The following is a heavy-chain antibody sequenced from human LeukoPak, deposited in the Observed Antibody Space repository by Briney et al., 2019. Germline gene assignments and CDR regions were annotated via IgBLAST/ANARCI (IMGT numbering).Heavy chain of an antibody. J-gene: IGHJ4*02. V-gene: IGHV1-2*02. Sequence: ASVKVSCKASGYTFTGYYMHWVRQAPGQGLEWMGWINPNSGGTNYAQKFQGRATMTRDTSISTAYMGLSRLRSDDTAVYYCARDPYSNYFDYWGQGTLVTVSS. CDR3: ARDPYSNYFDY. D-gene: IGHD4-11*01. CDR1: GYTFTGYY. CDR2: INPNSGGT.